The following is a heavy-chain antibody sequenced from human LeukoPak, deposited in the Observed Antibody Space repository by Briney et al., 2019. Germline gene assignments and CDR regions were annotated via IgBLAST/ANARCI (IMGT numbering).Heavy chain of an antibody. CDR3: ATGFWGYCSRNRCPLDN. CDR1: GFTFSSYS. J-gene: IGHJ4*02. V-gene: IGHV3-48*01. D-gene: IGHD2-2*01. Sequence: PGGSLRLSCAASGFTFSSYSMNWVRQAPGKGLEWISYIISTGSTTYYADSVKGRFTISRDNANNSLSLQMSSLRAEDTAVYYCATGFWGYCSRNRCPLDNWGQGTLVTVAS. CDR2: IISTGSTT.